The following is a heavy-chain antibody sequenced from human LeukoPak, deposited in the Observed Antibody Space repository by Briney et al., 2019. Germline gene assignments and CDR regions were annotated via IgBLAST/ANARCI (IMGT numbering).Heavy chain of an antibody. Sequence: SETLSLTCTVSGGSLSSYYWSWIRQPAGKGLEWIGRIYTSGSPNYNPSLKSRVTMSVDTSKNQFSLKLSSVTAADTAVYYCARGHGDGYNYYYYYMEVWGKGTTVTVSS. V-gene: IGHV4-4*07. CDR2: IYTSGSP. CDR1: GGSLSSYY. J-gene: IGHJ6*03. CDR3: ARGHGDGYNYYYYYMEV. D-gene: IGHD5-24*01.